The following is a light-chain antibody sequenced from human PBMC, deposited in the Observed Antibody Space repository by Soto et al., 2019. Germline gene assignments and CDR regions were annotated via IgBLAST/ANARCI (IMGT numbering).Light chain of an antibody. CDR2: TGS. CDR1: QAIDSW. J-gene: IGKJ3*01. CDR3: QHCDYLPI. Sequence: DIQMTQSPSSVSASVGDRVTITCRASQAIDSWLAWYQQKPGEAPKLLIFTGSLLHSGVPPRFSGSGSGTDFTLTISSLQPEDFATYYCQHCDYLPIFGPGTTVDFK. V-gene: IGKV1-12*01.